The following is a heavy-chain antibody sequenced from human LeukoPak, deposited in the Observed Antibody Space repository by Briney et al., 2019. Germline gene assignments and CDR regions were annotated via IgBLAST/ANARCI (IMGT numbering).Heavy chain of an antibody. Sequence: GESLKISCKGSGYSFSSYWIGWVRQMPGKGLEWMGIIYPGHSDTKYSPSFQGQVTMSADRSINTAYLQWSSLKASDTAIYYCARAPLDSSGNHWGVWFDPWGQGTLVIVSS. V-gene: IGHV5-51*01. J-gene: IGHJ5*02. CDR1: GYSFSSYW. CDR3: ARAPLDSSGNHWGVWFDP. D-gene: IGHD3-22*01. CDR2: IYPGHSDT.